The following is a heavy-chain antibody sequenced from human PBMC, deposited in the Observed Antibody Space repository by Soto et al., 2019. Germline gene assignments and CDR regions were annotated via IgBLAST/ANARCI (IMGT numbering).Heavy chain of an antibody. CDR1: GYTFTSYG. V-gene: IGHV1-18*01. CDR3: ARVRDIVVVVAAPIGEKRHINWFDP. J-gene: IGHJ5*02. D-gene: IGHD2-15*01. Sequence: GAPVKVSCKASGYTFTSYGISWVRQAPGQGLEWMGWISAYNGNTNYAQKLQGRVTMTTDTSTSTAYMELRSLRSDDTAVYYCARVRDIVVVVAAPIGEKRHINWFDPWGQGTLVTVSS. CDR2: ISAYNGNT.